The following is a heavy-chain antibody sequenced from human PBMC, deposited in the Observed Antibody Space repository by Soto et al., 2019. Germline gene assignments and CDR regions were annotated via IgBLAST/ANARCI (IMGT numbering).Heavy chain of an antibody. CDR3: AVGYSDYDFAVAGGYYYGMDV. D-gene: IGHD5-12*01. V-gene: IGHV1-58*01. CDR1: GFTFTSSA. Sequence: SVKVSCKASGFTFTSSAVQWVRQARGPRLEWIGWIVVGSGNTNYAQKFQERVTITRDMSTSTAYMELSSLRSEDTAVYYCAVGYSDYDFAVAGGYYYGMDVWGQGTTVTVSS. CDR2: IVVGSGNT. J-gene: IGHJ6*02.